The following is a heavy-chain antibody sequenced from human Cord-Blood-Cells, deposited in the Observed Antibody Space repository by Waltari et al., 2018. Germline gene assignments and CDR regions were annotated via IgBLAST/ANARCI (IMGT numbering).Heavy chain of an antibody. J-gene: IGHJ6*02. D-gene: IGHD5-18*01. CDR3: AMHERGYSYGYYYYYGMDV. CDR1: GSTFTSYA. Sequence: QVQLVQSGAEVKKPGASVKVSCKASGSTFTSYAINWVPQATGPGPEWMGWMNPNSGNTGYAQKFQGRVTMTRNTSISTAYMELSSLRSEDTAVYYCAMHERGYSYGYYYYYGMDVWGQGTTVTVSS. V-gene: IGHV1-8*01. CDR2: MNPNSGNT.